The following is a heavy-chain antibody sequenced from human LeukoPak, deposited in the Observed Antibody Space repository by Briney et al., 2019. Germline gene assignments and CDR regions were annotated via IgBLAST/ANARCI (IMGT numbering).Heavy chain of an antibody. CDR1: GFTFSSYG. CDR2: IWYDGSNK. Sequence: GGSLRLSCAASGFTFSSYGMHWVRQAPGKGLEWVAVIWYDGSNKYYADSVKGRFTISRDNSKNTLYLQMNSLRAEDTAVYYCAREARGSSSWYYFDYWGQGTLVTASS. J-gene: IGHJ4*02. D-gene: IGHD6-13*01. V-gene: IGHV3-33*01. CDR3: AREARGSSSWYYFDY.